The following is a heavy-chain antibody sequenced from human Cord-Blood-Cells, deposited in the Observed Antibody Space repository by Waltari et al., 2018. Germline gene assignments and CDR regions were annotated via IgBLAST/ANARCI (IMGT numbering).Heavy chain of an antibody. V-gene: IGHV4-39*01. CDR3: ARKMRNQWYYYGSGSYYNAFDI. Sequence: QLQLQESGPGLVKPSETLSLTCTVSGGSISSSSYYWGWIRQPPGKGREWIGSIYYSGSTYYNPSLKSRVTISVDTSKNQFSLKLSSVTAADTAVYYCARKMRNQWYYYGSGSYYNAFDIWGQGTMVTVSS. CDR2: IYYSGST. J-gene: IGHJ3*02. D-gene: IGHD3-10*01. CDR1: GGSISSSSYY.